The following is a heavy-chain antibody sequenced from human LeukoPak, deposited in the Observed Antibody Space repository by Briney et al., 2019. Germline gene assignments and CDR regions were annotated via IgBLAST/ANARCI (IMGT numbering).Heavy chain of an antibody. CDR3: AWYSSSSEF. J-gene: IGHJ1*01. V-gene: IGHV3-7*01. D-gene: IGHD6-6*01. CDR2: INQDGSEK. CDR1: GFIVSPYW. Sequence: GGSLRLSCVASGFIVSPYWMTWVRQAPGKGPEWVANINQDGSEKYYVDSVKGRFTISRDNAKNSLYLQMNNLRAEDTAVYYCAWYSSSSEFWGRGTLVTVSS.